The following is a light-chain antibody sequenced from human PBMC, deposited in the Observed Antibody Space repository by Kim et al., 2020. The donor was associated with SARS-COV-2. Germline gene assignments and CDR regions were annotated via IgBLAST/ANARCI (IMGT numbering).Light chain of an antibody. Sequence: VSPEQTARITCSGDILAKNYARWFQQKPGQAPLMVIYKDSERPSGIPERFSGSSSGTTVTLSISGAQVEDEADYYCYSATDNNVGVFGPGTKVTVL. CDR3: YSATDNNVGV. CDR2: KDS. CDR1: ILAKNY. J-gene: IGLJ1*01. V-gene: IGLV3-27*01.